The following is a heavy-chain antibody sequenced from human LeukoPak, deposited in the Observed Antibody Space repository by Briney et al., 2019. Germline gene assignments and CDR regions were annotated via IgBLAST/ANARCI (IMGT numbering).Heavy chain of an antibody. CDR3: ARIPTAGNRRLNY. Sequence: ASVKVSCKASGYTFTRYDINWVRQATGQGLEWMGWMNPNSGNTGYAQKFQGRITMTRNTSISTAYMELSSLTSEDTAVYYCARIPTAGNRRLNYWGQGTLVTVSS. D-gene: IGHD4-23*01. V-gene: IGHV1-8*01. J-gene: IGHJ4*02. CDR2: MNPNSGNT. CDR1: GYTFTRYD.